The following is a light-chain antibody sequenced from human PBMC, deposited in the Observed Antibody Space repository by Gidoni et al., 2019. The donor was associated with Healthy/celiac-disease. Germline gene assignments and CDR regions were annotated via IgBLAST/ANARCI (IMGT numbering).Light chain of an antibody. Sequence: ASTLQSGVPSRFSGSGSGTDFTLIISSLQPEDFATYYCQQLNSYHPWTFGQXTKVEIK. V-gene: IGKV1-9*01. CDR3: QQLNSYHPWT. CDR2: AS. J-gene: IGKJ1*01.